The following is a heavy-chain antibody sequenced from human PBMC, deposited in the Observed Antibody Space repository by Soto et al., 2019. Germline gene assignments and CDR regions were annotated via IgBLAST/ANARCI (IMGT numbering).Heavy chain of an antibody. CDR2: MNPTSGNK. D-gene: IGHD1-1*01. J-gene: IGHJ5*02. Sequence: ASVQVSCKASESTFMNYDISWLRQATGQGLEWMGWMNPTSGNKGYALKCQGRVSIIKNTSIYTVYLELSSMASDDTAVYYCVRMASSGTLNWFDPWGQGTLVTVSS. CDR1: ESTFMNYD. V-gene: IGHV1-8*01. CDR3: VRMASSGTLNWFDP.